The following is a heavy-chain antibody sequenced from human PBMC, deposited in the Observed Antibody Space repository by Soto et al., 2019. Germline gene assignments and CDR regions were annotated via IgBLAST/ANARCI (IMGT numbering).Heavy chain of an antibody. D-gene: IGHD2-21*02. CDR2: ISYDGSNK. CDR1: GFTFSSYG. CDR3: AKVGDSQFDY. J-gene: IGHJ4*02. V-gene: IGHV3-30*18. Sequence: QVQLVESGGGVVQPGRSLRLSCAASGFTFSSYGMHWVRQAPGKGLEWVAVISYDGSNKYYADSVKGRFTISRDNSKNTLYLQMNSLRAEDTAVYYCAKVGDSQFDYWGQGTLVTVSS.